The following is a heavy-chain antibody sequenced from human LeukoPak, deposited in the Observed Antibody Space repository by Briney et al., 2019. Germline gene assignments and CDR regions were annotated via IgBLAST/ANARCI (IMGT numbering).Heavy chain of an antibody. CDR3: AKDAGWYGDYFDY. D-gene: IGHD6-19*01. Sequence: GGSLRLSCAASGFTFDDYAMHWVRQAPGKGLEWVSGISWNSGSIGYADSVKGRFTISRDNAKNSLYLRMNSLRAEDTALYYCAKDAGWYGDYFDYWGQGTLVTVSS. CDR1: GFTFDDYA. CDR2: ISWNSGSI. V-gene: IGHV3-9*01. J-gene: IGHJ4*02.